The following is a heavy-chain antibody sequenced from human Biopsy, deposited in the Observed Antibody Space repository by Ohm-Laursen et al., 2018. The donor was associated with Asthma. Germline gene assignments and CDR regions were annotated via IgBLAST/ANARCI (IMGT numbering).Heavy chain of an antibody. J-gene: IGHJ3*02. D-gene: IGHD3-9*01. CDR2: INAANGNT. V-gene: IGHV1-3*01. CDR3: ARTYFDFLTGQVHDAFAM. Sequence: SVKVSCKVSGYTFINYAIHWVRQAPGHSLEWMGWINAANGNTKYSQKFQGRLTISRDTPASTAYMDLSSLRSEDTAVYYCARTYFDFLTGQVHDAFAMWGQGTMVTVSS. CDR1: GYTFINYA.